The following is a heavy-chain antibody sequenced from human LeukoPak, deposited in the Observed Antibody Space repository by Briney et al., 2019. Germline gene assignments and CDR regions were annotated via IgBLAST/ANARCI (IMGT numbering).Heavy chain of an antibody. CDR2: IWYDGSNK. CDR3: AKEDVVVITIRYFQH. D-gene: IGHD3-22*01. CDR1: GFTFSSYG. J-gene: IGHJ1*01. Sequence: PGGSLRLSCATSGFTFSSYGTHWVRQAPGKGLEWVAVIWYDGSNKYYADSVKGRFTISRDNSKNTLYLQMNSLRTEDTAIYYCAKEDVVVITIRYFQHWGQGTLVTVSS. V-gene: IGHV3-30*02.